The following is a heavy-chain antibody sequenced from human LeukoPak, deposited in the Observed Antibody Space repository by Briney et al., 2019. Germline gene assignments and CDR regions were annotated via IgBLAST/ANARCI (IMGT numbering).Heavy chain of an antibody. Sequence: GGSLRLSCAASGFTFSNYEFNWVRQAPGKGLEWVSYISSSGRNIYYADSVKGRFTISRDNAKNSLYLQMNSLRAEDTAVYYCAREIRDYDFWSGYYDYWGQGTLVTVSS. D-gene: IGHD3-3*01. V-gene: IGHV3-48*03. CDR2: ISSSGRNI. CDR1: GFTFSNYE. CDR3: AREIRDYDFWSGYYDY. J-gene: IGHJ4*02.